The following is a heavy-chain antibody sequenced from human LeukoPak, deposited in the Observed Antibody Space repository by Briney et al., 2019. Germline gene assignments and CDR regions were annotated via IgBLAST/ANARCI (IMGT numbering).Heavy chain of an antibody. D-gene: IGHD2-15*01. CDR1: GGTFSSYA. CDR2: IIPILGIA. CDR3: ATDLGYCSGGSCGMDV. V-gene: IGHV1-69*04. Sequence: ASVTVSCKASGGTFSSYAISWVRQAPGQELEWMGRIIPILGIANYAQKFQGRVTITADKSTSTAFMELSSLRSEDTAVYYCATDLGYCSGGSCGMDVWGQGTTVTVSS. J-gene: IGHJ6*02.